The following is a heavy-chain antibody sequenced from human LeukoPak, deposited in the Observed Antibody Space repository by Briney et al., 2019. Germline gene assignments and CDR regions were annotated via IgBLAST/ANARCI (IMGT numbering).Heavy chain of an antibody. CDR1: GGTFSSYA. D-gene: IGHD3-22*01. CDR3: ARPYDSSGYYYGY. V-gene: IGHV1-69*13. CDR2: IIPIFGTA. J-gene: IGHJ4*02. Sequence: ASVKVSCKASGGTFSSYAISWVRQAPGQGLEWMGGIIPIFGTANYAQKFQGRVTITADEPTSTAYMELSSLRSEDTAVYYCARPYDSSGYYYGYWGQGTLVTVSS.